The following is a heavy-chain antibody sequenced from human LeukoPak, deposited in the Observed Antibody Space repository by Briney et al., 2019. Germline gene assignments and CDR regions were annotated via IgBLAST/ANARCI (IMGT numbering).Heavy chain of an antibody. CDR3: ARDGYSGYDYGGSYNILDY. CDR1: GGSISSYY. CDR2: IYTSGST. J-gene: IGHJ4*02. D-gene: IGHD5-12*01. Sequence: PSETLSLSCTVSGGSISSYYWSWIRQPAGKGLEWIGRIYTSGSTNYNPSLKSRVTMSVDTSKNQFSLKLSSVTAADTAVYYCARDGYSGYDYGGSYNILDYWGQGTLVTVSS. V-gene: IGHV4-4*07.